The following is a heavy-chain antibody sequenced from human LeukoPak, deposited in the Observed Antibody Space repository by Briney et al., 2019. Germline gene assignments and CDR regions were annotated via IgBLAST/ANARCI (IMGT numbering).Heavy chain of an antibody. D-gene: IGHD2-8*01. V-gene: IGHV3-23*01. CDR3: ARDCTNGVCYQFDY. CDR2: ISGSGGST. CDR1: GFTFSSYA. Sequence: GGSLRLSCAASGFTFSSYAMSWVRQAPGKGLEWVSAISGSGGSTYYADSVKGRFTISRDNSKNTLYLQMNSLRAEDTAVYYCARDCTNGVCYQFDYWGQGTLVTVSS. J-gene: IGHJ4*02.